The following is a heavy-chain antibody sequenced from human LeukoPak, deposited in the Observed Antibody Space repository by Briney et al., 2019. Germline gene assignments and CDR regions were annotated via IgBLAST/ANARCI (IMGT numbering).Heavy chain of an antibody. V-gene: IGHV1-46*01. CDR1: GYTFTSYY. J-gene: IGHJ4*02. CDR3: ARDRAYCGGDCYSDY. D-gene: IGHD2-21*02. Sequence: ASVKVSCKASGYTFTSYYMHWVRQAPGQGLEWMRIINPSGGSTSYAQKFQGRVTMTRDVSTSTVYMELSSLRSEDTAVYYCARDRAYCGGDCYSDYWGQGTLVTVSS. CDR2: INPSGGST.